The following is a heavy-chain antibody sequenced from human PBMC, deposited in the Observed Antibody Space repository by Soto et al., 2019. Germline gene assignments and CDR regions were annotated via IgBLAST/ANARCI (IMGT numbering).Heavy chain of an antibody. CDR1: GGSISSSSYY. J-gene: IGHJ6*03. V-gene: IGHV4-39*01. D-gene: IGHD3-3*01. CDR3: ARGFGGSYDFWSGYHPLYYYYYYMDV. CDR2: IYYSGST. Sequence: SETLSLTCTVSGGSISSSSYYWGWIRQPPGKGLEWIGSIYYSGSTYYNPSLKGRVTIAVETSKNQFSLKVSSVTAADTAVYYCARGFGGSYDFWSGYHPLYYYYYYMDVCGKGTTVTVSS.